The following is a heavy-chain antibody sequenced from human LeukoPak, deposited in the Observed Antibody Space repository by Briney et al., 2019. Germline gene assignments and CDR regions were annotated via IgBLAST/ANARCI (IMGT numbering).Heavy chain of an antibody. CDR2: ISSSGGTR. CDR3: TTLTVASSFDY. D-gene: IGHD6-19*01. Sequence: GGSLRLSCAASEFAFSVYEMYWVRQAAGKGLEWVSYISSSGGTRYYADSVKGRFTISRDNAENSLYLQMNSLRAEDTAVYYCTTLTVASSFDYWGQGALVTVSS. CDR1: EFAFSVYE. J-gene: IGHJ4*02. V-gene: IGHV3-48*03.